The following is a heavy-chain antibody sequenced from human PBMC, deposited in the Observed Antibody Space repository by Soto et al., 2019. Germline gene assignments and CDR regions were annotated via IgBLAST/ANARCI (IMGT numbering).Heavy chain of an antibody. V-gene: IGHV1-18*04. D-gene: IGHD3-10*01. Sequence: QVQLVQSGAEVKKPGASVKVSCKASGYTFTSYGVSWVRQAPGQGLEWMGWISGYNGNTNYAQKLQGRVTMTTDTSTSTAYLELRSLRSDDTAVYYCARAGKYYYGSGSPYYYGIDVWGQGITVIVSS. J-gene: IGHJ6*02. CDR1: GYTFTSYG. CDR3: ARAGKYYYGSGSPYYYGIDV. CDR2: ISGYNGNT.